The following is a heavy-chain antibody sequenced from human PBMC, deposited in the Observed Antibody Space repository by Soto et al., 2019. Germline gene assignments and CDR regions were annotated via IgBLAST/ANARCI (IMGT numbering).Heavy chain of an antibody. CDR2: FDPEDGET. V-gene: IGHV1-24*01. Sequence: GASVKVSCKVSGYTLTELSMHWVRQAPGKGLEWMGGFDPEDGETIYAQKFQGRVTMTEDTSTDTAYMELSSLRSEDTAVYYCATVSIAAAGRNWFDPWGKGTLVTVSS. CDR1: GYTLTELS. J-gene: IGHJ5*02. D-gene: IGHD6-13*01. CDR3: ATVSIAAAGRNWFDP.